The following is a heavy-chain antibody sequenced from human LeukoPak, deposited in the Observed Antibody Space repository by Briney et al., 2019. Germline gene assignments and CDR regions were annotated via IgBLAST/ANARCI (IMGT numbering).Heavy chain of an antibody. CDR2: ISPYNGNT. Sequence: ASVKVSCKASGYTFTSYGISWVRQAPGQGLEWMGWISPYNGNTNYAQKLQGRVTMTTDTSTSTAYMELRSLRSDDTAVYYCAREARFYGSGPYYYYGMDVWGQGTTVTVSS. J-gene: IGHJ6*02. V-gene: IGHV1-18*01. CDR1: GYTFTSYG. CDR3: AREARFYGSGPYYYYGMDV. D-gene: IGHD3-10*01.